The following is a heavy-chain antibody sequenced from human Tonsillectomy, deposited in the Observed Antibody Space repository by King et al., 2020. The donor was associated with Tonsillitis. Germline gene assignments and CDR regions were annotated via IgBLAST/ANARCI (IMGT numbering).Heavy chain of an antibody. D-gene: IGHD3-10*01. CDR1: GFTFSRYE. Sequence: VQLVESGGGLVQPGGSLRLSCAASGFTFSRYEMNWVRQAPGKGLEWVSYISNSESIIQYADSVKGRVTISRDIAKNSLYLQMIRLRAEETAVYYCAGYYISGSYLDYWGHGTPVTVSS. V-gene: IGHV3-48*03. CDR2: ISNSESII. CDR3: AGYYISGSYLDY. J-gene: IGHJ4*01.